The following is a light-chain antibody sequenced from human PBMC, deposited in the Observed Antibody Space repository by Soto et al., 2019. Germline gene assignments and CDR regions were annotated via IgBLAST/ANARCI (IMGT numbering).Light chain of an antibody. CDR1: QSVSIW. V-gene: IGKV1-5*03. CDR2: KSS. CDR3: QQFHTSPWT. Sequence: DIHITQSPSTLTGSLGARVAISCRASQSVSIWLAWYQQKPGSAPKLLIYKSSILESGVPSRFSGSGSGTEFTLTISSLQPHDFATYYCQQFHTSPWTFGQGTKVDIK. J-gene: IGKJ1*01.